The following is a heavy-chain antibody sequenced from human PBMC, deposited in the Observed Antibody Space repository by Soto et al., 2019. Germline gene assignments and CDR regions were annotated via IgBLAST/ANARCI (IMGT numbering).Heavy chain of an antibody. D-gene: IGHD3-16*02. Sequence: QVQLQESGPGLVKPSETLSLTCTVSGGSISSYYWSWIRQPPGKGLEWIGYIYYSGSTNYNPSLKSRVTISVDTSKSQFSLKLSSVTAADTAVYYCARSLRHYYYYYCVDVWGKGTTVTVSS. V-gene: IGHV4-59*01. J-gene: IGHJ6*03. CDR2: IYYSGST. CDR3: ARSLRHYYYYYCVDV. CDR1: GGSISSYY.